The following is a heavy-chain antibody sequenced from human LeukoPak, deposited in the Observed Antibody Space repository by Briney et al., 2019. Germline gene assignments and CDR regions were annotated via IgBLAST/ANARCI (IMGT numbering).Heavy chain of an antibody. CDR3: ARVMNGRDGTFDI. J-gene: IGHJ3*02. V-gene: IGHV4-61*02. D-gene: IGHD1-1*01. Sequence: SQTLSLTCTVSGGSISSGGYYWSWIRQPAGKGLEWIGRIYTSGSTNYNPSLKSRVTISVDTSKNQLSLRLSSVTAADTAVYYCARVMNGRDGTFDIWGQGTMVTVSS. CDR1: GGSISSGGYY. CDR2: IYTSGST.